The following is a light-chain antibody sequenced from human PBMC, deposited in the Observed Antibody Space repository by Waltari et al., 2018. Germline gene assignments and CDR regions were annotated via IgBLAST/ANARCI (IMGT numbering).Light chain of an antibody. J-gene: IGKJ1*01. CDR3: QQYNSYWT. V-gene: IGKV1-5*03. CDR2: KAS. Sequence: DIQMTQSPSTLSASVGDRVTITCRASQSISSWLAWYQQKPGKAPKLLIYKASSLESGVPSSCSGSGSGTEFTLTISSLQPDDFATYYCQQYNSYWTFGQGTKVEIK. CDR1: QSISSW.